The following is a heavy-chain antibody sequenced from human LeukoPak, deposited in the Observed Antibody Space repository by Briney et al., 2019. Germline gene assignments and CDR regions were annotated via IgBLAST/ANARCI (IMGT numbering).Heavy chain of an antibody. J-gene: IGHJ4*02. Sequence: ETLSLTCTVSGDSISNSFWSWIRQPPGKGLEWVSSISSSSSYIYYADSVKGRFTISRDNAKNSLYLQMNSLRAEDTAVYYCASLSTAVVTSYYYDYWGQGTLVTVSS. D-gene: IGHD4-23*01. V-gene: IGHV3-21*01. CDR3: ASLSTAVVTSYYYDY. CDR1: GDSISNSF. CDR2: ISSSSSYI.